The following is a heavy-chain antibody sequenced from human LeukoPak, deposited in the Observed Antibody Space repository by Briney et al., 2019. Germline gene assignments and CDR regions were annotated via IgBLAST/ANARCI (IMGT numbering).Heavy chain of an antibody. V-gene: IGHV4-34*01. Sequence: PSETLSLTCAVSGGSFSGYYWSWIRQPPGKGLEWIGEINHSGSTNYNPSLKSRVTISVDTSKNQFSLKLSSVTAADTAVYYCARGRHYYYYYMDVWGKGTTVTVSS. D-gene: IGHD6-25*01. CDR3: ARGRHYYYYYMDV. J-gene: IGHJ6*03. CDR2: INHSGST. CDR1: GGSFSGYY.